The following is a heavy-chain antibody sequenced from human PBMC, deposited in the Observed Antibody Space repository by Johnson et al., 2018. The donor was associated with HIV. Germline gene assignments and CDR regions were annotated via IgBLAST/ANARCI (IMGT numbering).Heavy chain of an antibody. J-gene: IGHJ3*02. V-gene: IGHV3-30*02. CDR2: IRYDGSNK. Sequence: QLVESGGGVVQPGGSLRLSCAASGFTFSSYGMHWVHQAPGKGLERVAFIRYDGSNKYYADSVKGRFTISRDNSKNTLYLQMNSLRAEDTAVYYCATGVVVTAMNDAFDIWGQGTMVTVSS. CDR3: ATGVVVTAMNDAFDI. CDR1: GFTFSSYG. D-gene: IGHD2-21*02.